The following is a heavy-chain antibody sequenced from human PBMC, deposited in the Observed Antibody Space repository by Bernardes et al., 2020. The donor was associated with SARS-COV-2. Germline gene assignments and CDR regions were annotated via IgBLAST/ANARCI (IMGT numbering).Heavy chain of an antibody. Sequence: GGSLRLSCAASGFTFSSYWMHWVRQAPGKGLVWVSRINSDGSSTSYADSVKGRFTISRDNAKNTLYLQMNSLRAEDTAVYYCAKGISSSWYGPYYWGQGTLVTVSS. CDR3: AKGISSSWYGPYY. CDR1: GFTFSSYW. CDR2: INSDGSST. D-gene: IGHD6-13*01. J-gene: IGHJ4*02. V-gene: IGHV3-74*01.